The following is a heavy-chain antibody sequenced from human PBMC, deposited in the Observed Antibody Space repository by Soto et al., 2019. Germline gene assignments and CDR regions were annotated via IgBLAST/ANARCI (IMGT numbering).Heavy chain of an antibody. CDR3: ARERPDGARLDP. Sequence: SETLSLTCTVSGGSISRGDYYWGWIRQPPGKGLEWIGYIYYSGSTYYNPSLKSRVTISVDTSKNQFSLKLSSVTAADTAVYYCARERPDGARLDPWGQGTLVTVSS. J-gene: IGHJ5*02. D-gene: IGHD6-6*01. V-gene: IGHV4-30-4*01. CDR2: IYYSGST. CDR1: GGSISRGDYY.